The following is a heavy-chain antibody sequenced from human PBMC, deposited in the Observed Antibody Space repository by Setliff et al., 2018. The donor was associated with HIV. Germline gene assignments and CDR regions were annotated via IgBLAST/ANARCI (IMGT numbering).Heavy chain of an antibody. CDR3: ARAGITIFWNAFDM. CDR2: MYYSGST. CDR1: GGSISSSDYY. V-gene: IGHV4-30-4*08. J-gene: IGHJ3*02. D-gene: IGHD3-9*01. Sequence: SETLSLTCTVSGGSISSSDYYWSWIRQPPGKGLEWIGYMYYSGSTYYNPSLKIRLTISLDASKNQFSLKLSTVTAADTAVYYCARAGITIFWNAFDMWGQGTMVTVS.